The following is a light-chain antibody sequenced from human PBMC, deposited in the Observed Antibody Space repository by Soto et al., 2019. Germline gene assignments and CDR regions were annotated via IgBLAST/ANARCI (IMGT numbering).Light chain of an antibody. CDR3: QQRSNWPPSFT. V-gene: IGKV3D-20*02. CDR2: GAS. CDR1: QSVSSSY. Sequence: EIVLTQSPGTLSLSPGERATLSCRASQSVSSSYLAWYQQKPGQAPRLLIYGASSRATGIPDRISGSGSGTDFTLTISSLEPGDFAVYYCQQRSNWPPSFTFGPGTKVDIK. J-gene: IGKJ3*01.